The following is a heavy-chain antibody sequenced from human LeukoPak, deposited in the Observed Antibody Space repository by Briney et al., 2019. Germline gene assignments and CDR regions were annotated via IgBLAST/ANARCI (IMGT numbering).Heavy chain of an antibody. J-gene: IGHJ6*03. CDR1: GFTFSSYS. CDR3: ARDLIVLYYYMDV. D-gene: IGHD2/OR15-2a*01. V-gene: IGHV3-21*01. CDR2: ISSSSSYI. Sequence: GGSLRLSCAASGFTFSSYSMNWVRQAPGKGLEWVSSISSSSSYIYYADSVKGRFTISRDNAKNSLYLQMNSLRAEDTAVCYCARDLIVLYYYMDVWGKGTTVTVSS.